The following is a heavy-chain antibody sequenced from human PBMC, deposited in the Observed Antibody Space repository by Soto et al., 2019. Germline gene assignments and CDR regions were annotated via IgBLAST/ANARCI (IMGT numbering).Heavy chain of an antibody. V-gene: IGHV4-4*07. CDR2: VSSSGNT. CDR3: ARADNDILTGSYAMDV. CDR1: GGSMGSYY. D-gene: IGHD3-9*01. J-gene: IGHJ6*02. Sequence: QVQLQESGPGLVKPSETLSLSCTASGGSMGSYYWFWIRQPAGKGLEWIGRVSSSGNTNDNPSLKSRATMSIDTSRNQFSLRLSSVTAADTAVYYCARADNDILTGSYAMDVWGQGTTVTVSS.